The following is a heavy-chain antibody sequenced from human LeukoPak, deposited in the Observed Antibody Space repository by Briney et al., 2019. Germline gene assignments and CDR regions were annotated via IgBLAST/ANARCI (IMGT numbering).Heavy chain of an antibody. J-gene: IGHJ4*02. V-gene: IGHV3-48*01. CDR1: GFTFSSYS. D-gene: IGHD3-22*01. CDR3: ARPFRGFYYDSSGYLD. CDR2: ISSSSSTI. Sequence: GGSLRLSCAASGFTFSSYSKNWVRQAPGKGLEWVSYISSSSSTIYYADSVKGRFTISRDNAKNSLYLQMNSLRAEDTAVYYCARPFRGFYYDSSGYLDWGQGTLVTVSS.